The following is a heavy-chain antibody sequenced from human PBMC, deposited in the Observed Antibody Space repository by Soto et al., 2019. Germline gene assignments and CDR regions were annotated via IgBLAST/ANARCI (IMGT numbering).Heavy chain of an antibody. CDR3: AKDFYDILTGYYNPIFDY. D-gene: IGHD3-9*01. Sequence: PGGSLRLSCASSGFTFISYGMHWVRQAPGKGLEWVAVISYDGSNKYYADSVKGRFTISRDNSKNTLYLQMNSLRAEDTAVYYCAKDFYDILTGYYNPIFDYWGQGTLVTVSS. J-gene: IGHJ4*02. CDR2: ISYDGSNK. CDR1: GFTFISYG. V-gene: IGHV3-30*18.